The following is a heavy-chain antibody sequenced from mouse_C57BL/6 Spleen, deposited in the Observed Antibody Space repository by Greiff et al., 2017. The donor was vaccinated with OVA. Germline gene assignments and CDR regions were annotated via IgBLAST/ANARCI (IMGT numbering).Heavy chain of an antibody. Sequence: EVKLEESGGGLVQPGGSMKLSCVASGFTFSNYWMNWVRQSPEKGLEWVAQIRLKSDNYATHYAESVKGRFTISRDDSKSSVYLQMNNLRAEDTGIYYCTGQGGTYFDYWGQGTTLTVSS. CDR3: TGQGGTYFDY. D-gene: IGHD4-1*01. CDR2: IRLKSDNYAT. J-gene: IGHJ2*01. CDR1: GFTFSNYW. V-gene: IGHV6-3*01.